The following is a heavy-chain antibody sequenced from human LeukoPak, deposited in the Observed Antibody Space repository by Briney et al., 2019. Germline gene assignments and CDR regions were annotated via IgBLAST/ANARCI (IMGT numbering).Heavy chain of an antibody. CDR2: IYSGGST. D-gene: IGHD1-26*01. CDR3: ARGRGSFYPWFDP. V-gene: IGHV3-66*02. J-gene: IGHJ5*02. CDR1: GFTVSSNY. Sequence: GGSLILSCAASGFTVSSNYMSWVRQAPGKGLEWVSVIYSGGSTYYADSVKGRFTFSKDNSKNTLYLQMSSLSAEDTAVYYCARGRGSFYPWFDPWGQGALVTVSS.